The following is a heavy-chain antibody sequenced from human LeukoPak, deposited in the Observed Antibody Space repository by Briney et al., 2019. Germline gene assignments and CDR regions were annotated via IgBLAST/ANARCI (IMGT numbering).Heavy chain of an antibody. V-gene: IGHV3-23*01. Sequence: PGGSLRLSCAASGITFSSYAMSWVRQARGKGLEWVSAIDGGGDSTYYADSVKGRFTISRDNSKSTLYLQMNSLRAEDTAVYYCARDLIFAFDIWGQGTMVTVSS. CDR1: GITFSSYA. CDR3: ARDLIFAFDI. J-gene: IGHJ3*02. CDR2: IDGGGDST. D-gene: IGHD3-9*01.